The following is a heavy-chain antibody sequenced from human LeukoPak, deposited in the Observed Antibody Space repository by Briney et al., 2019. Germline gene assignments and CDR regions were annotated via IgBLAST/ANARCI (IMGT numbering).Heavy chain of an antibody. CDR2: ISGSGGSA. CDR3: AKSGAGSDSSGYYYRRYWYFDL. V-gene: IGHV3-23*01. D-gene: IGHD3-22*01. J-gene: IGHJ2*01. CDR1: GFTFSSYA. Sequence: GGSLRLSCAASGFTFSSYAMSWVRQAPGKGLEWVSAISGSGGSAYYADTVKGRFTISRDNSKNTLYLQMNSLRAEDTAVYYCAKSGAGSDSSGYYYRRYWYFDLWGRGTLVTVSS.